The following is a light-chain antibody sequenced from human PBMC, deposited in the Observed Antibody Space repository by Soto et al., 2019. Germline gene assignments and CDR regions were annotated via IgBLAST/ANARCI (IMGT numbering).Light chain of an antibody. J-gene: IGLJ1*01. CDR3: AAWDDSLNGRV. CDR1: SSNIGSHT. V-gene: IGLV1-44*01. CDR2: SNT. Sequence: QSVLTQPPSASGTPGQRVTISCSGSSSNIGSHTVNWYQQLPGTAPKLLIYSNTHRPSGVPDRLSGSKSGTSASLATSGLQSEDEDDYYCAAWDDSLNGRVFGTGTKVTVL.